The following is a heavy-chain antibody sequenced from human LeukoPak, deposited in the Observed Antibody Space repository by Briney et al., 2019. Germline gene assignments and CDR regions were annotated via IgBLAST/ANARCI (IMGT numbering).Heavy chain of an antibody. CDR3: ATDRLYMVRGVFDS. V-gene: IGHV3-21*01. CDR2: ISRSSTYI. Sequence: GGSLRLSCAVSGFTFSNYSINWVRQAPGKGLEWVSSISRSSTYIYYADSVKGRFTISRDNAKNSLYLHMNRLRVEDTAVYYCATDRLYMVRGVFDSWGQGPLVTVSS. J-gene: IGHJ4*02. D-gene: IGHD3-10*01. CDR1: GFTFSNYS.